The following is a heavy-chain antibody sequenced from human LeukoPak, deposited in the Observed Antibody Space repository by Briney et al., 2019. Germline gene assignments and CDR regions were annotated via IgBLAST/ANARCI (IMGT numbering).Heavy chain of an antibody. J-gene: IGHJ4*02. CDR2: ISYDGSNK. V-gene: IGHV3-30-3*01. CDR1: GFTFSSYA. CDR3: VRDLHSSGWYD. D-gene: IGHD6-19*01. Sequence: PGGSLRLSCAASGFTFSSYAMHWVRQAPGKGLEWVAVISYDGSNKYYADSVKGRFTISRDNSKNTLYLQMNSLRAEDTAVYYCVRDLHSSGWYDWGQGTLVTVSS.